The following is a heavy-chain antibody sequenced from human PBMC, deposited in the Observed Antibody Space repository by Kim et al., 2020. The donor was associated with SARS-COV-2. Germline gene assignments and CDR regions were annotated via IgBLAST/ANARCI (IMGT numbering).Heavy chain of an antibody. CDR3: ARAWDQNFDY. CDR1: GYTFTSYW. D-gene: IGHD1-26*01. V-gene: IGHV1-46*01. CDR2: VNPSGAGP. Sequence: ASVKVSCKASGYTFTSYWIHWVRQAPGQGLGWMGMVNPSGAGPRYAQNFQGRVTTTSDTSTSTVYMELSSLRSEDTAAYYCARAWDQNFDYWGQGTPVTVSS. J-gene: IGHJ4*02.